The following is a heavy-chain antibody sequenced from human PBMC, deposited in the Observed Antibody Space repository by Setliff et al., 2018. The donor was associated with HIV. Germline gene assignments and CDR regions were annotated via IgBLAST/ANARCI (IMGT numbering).Heavy chain of an antibody. CDR2: MHGSGNT. CDR3: MRDGSRTTGMTGYYYGVDV. Sequence: SETLSLTCSVSGYSISRNYYWGWIRQSPGKGLEWIASMHGSGNTHYNPSLQSRITISMDTSKNQFSPTLSSVTAADTAIYFCMRDGSRTTGMTGYYYGVDVWGQGTTVTVSS. J-gene: IGHJ6*02. CDR1: GYSISRNYY. D-gene: IGHD1-1*01. V-gene: IGHV4-38-2*02.